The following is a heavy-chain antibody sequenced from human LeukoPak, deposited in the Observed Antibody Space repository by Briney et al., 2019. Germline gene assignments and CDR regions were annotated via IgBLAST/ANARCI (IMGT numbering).Heavy chain of an antibody. CDR1: GYTLNSYY. CDR3: ARDHPYCSSTSCPHYYYMDV. J-gene: IGHJ6*03. Sequence: ASVKVSCKASGYTLNSYYMHWVRQAPGQGLEWMGIINPSGGSTSYAQKFQGRVTMTRDMSTSTVYMELSSLRSEDTAVYYCARDHPYCSSTSCPHYYYMDVWGKGTTVTVSS. V-gene: IGHV1-46*02. CDR2: INPSGGST. D-gene: IGHD2-2*01.